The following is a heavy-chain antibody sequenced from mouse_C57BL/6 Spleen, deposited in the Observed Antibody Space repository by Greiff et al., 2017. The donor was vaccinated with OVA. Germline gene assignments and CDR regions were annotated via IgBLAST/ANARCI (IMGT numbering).Heavy chain of an antibody. CDR1: GYTFTSYW. CDR3: AGGGVVVEDCWYFDD. CDR2: INPSNGGT. V-gene: IGHV1-53*01. J-gene: IGHJ1*03. Sequence: QVQLKQPGTELVKPGASVKLSCKASGYTFTSYWMHWVKQRPGQGLEWIGNINPSNGGTNYNEKFKSKATLTVDKSSSTAYMQLSSLTSEDSAVYYCAGGGVVVEDCWYFDDWGTGTTVTVSS. D-gene: IGHD1-1*01.